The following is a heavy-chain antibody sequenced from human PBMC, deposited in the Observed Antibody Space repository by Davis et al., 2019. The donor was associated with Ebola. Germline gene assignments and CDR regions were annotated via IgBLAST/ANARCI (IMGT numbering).Heavy chain of an antibody. CDR3: ARRGGVRPRYCSSTSCSFDY. J-gene: IGHJ4*02. CDR2: IYPGDSDT. V-gene: IGHV5-51*01. CDR1: GYSFTSYW. Sequence: PGGSLRLSCKGSGYSFTSYWIGWVRQMPGKGLEWMGIIYPGDSDTRYSPSFQGQVTISADKSISTAYLQWSSLKASDTAMYYCARRGGVRPRYCSSTSCSFDYWGQGTLVTVSS. D-gene: IGHD2-2*01.